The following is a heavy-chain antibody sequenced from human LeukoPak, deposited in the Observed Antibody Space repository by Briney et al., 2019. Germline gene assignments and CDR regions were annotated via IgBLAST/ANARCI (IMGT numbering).Heavy chain of an antibody. CDR3: ATEGLRDYDIPAGFDY. CDR2: IIPILGIA. V-gene: IGHV1-69*02. D-gene: IGHD3-9*01. Sequence: SVKVSCKASGGTFSSYTISWLRQAPGQGLEWMGRIIPILGIANYAQKFQGRVTITADKSTSTAYMELSSLRSEDTAVYYCATEGLRDYDIPAGFDYWGQGTLVTVSS. J-gene: IGHJ4*02. CDR1: GGTFSSYT.